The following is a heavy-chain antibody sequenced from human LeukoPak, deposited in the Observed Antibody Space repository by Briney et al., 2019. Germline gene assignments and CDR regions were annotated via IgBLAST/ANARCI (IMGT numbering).Heavy chain of an antibody. J-gene: IGHJ4*02. CDR1: GFTFSSYA. CDR2: ISYDGSNK. CDR3: ARGHYGDGYSNPGYFDY. Sequence: HPGGSLRLSCAASGFTFSSYAMHWVRQAPGKGLEWVAVISYDGSNKYYADSVKGRFTISRDNSKNTLYLQMNSLRAEDTAVYYCARGHYGDGYSNPGYFDYWGQGTLVTVSS. V-gene: IGHV3-30-3*01. D-gene: IGHD5-24*01.